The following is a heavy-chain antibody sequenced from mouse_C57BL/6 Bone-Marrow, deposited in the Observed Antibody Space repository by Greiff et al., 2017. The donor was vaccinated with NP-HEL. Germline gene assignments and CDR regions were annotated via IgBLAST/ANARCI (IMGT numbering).Heavy chain of an antibody. CDR3: ARENFRAWFAY. Sequence: VQLQQSGAELARPGASVKLSCKASGYTFTSFGISWVKQRTGQGLEWIGEIYPRSGNTYYNEKFKGKATLTADKSSSTAYMELRSLTSEDSAVYFCARENFRAWFAYWGQGTLVTVSA. V-gene: IGHV1-81*01. CDR1: GYTFTSFG. J-gene: IGHJ3*01. CDR2: IYPRSGNT.